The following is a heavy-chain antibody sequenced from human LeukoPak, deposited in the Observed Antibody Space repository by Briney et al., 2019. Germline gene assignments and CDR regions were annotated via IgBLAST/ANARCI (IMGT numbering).Heavy chain of an antibody. V-gene: IGHV3-21*04. CDR2: ISTSSSYI. J-gene: IGHJ4*02. Sequence: PGGSLRPSCAASGFTFGSHTMSWVRQAPGKGLEWVSSISTSSSYIYYADSVKGRLTISRDNAKNSLYLQMNSLRAEDTAVYYCATFGIAAAGTIDYWGQGTLVTVSS. D-gene: IGHD6-13*01. CDR3: ATFGIAAAGTIDY. CDR1: GFTFGSHT.